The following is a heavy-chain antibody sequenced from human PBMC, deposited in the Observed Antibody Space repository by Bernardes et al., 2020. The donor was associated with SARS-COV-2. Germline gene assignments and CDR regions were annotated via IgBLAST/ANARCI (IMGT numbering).Heavy chain of an antibody. CDR1: GFNFGDYW. CDR3: ATARYGDYVT. V-gene: IGHV3-7*01. D-gene: IGHD4-17*01. J-gene: IGHJ1*01. Sequence: VGSLILSCATSGFNFGDYWMSWVRQAPGKGLEWVANIKQDGNERYYVDSVKGRFTISRDNGKNSVYLQMSYLSIEDTAVYYCATARYGDYVTWGQGTLVTVSS. CDR2: IKQDGNER.